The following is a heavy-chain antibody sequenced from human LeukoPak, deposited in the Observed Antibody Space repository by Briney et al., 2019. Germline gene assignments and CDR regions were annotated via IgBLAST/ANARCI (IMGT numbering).Heavy chain of an antibody. CDR2: IYYSGST. D-gene: IGHD3-22*01. Sequence: PSETLSLTCTVSGGSIGSYYWSWIQQPPGKGLEWIGYIYYSGSTNYNPSLKSRVTISVDTSKNQFSLKLSSVTAADTAVYYCARCPLLYDSSGYANYYYYYYMDVWGKGTTVTVSS. V-gene: IGHV4-59*01. J-gene: IGHJ6*03. CDR3: ARCPLLYDSSGYANYYYYYYMDV. CDR1: GGSIGSYY.